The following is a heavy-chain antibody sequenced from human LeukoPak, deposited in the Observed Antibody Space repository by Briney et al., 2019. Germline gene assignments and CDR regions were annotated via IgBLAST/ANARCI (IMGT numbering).Heavy chain of an antibody. CDR1: GYTFTSYD. J-gene: IGHJ4*02. D-gene: IGHD3-10*01. V-gene: IGHV1-8*01. CDR2: MNPNSGNT. CDR3: ARARNTMVQILFDY. Sequence: ASVKVSCKASGYTFTSYDINWVRQAPGQGLEWMGWMNPNSGNTGYAQKFQGRVTMTRDTSISTAYMELSRLRSDDTAVYYCARARNTMVQILFDYWGQGTLVTVSS.